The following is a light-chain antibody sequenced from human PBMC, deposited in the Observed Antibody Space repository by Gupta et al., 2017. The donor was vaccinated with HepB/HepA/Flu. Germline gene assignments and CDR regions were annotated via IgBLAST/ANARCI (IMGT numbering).Light chain of an antibody. Sequence: DIQLPQSQSSLLDSVGDRVTITCQASQDITTYVHWYQQKSGKAPELLIYAASNLETGVPSRFSGSGSGTDFTFTISSLQPEDIATYYCQQYEGYPHTFGRGTKLEIK. CDR2: AAS. J-gene: IGKJ2*01. CDR3: QQYEGYPHT. CDR1: QDITTY. V-gene: IGKV1-33*01.